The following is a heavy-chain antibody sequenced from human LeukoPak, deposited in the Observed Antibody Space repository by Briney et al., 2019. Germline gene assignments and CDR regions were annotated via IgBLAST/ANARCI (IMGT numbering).Heavy chain of an antibody. CDR3: ARESITGHRDFDY. CDR2: ISSGSRTI. CDR1: GFAFSSYS. J-gene: IGHJ4*02. V-gene: IGHV3-48*01. Sequence: GGSLRLSCAASGFAFSSYSMNWVRQAPGRGLEWISYISSGSRTIYYADSVKGRFTTSRDNGDNSLYLLLNSLRADDTAVYFCARESITGHRDFDYWGQGTLITVSS. D-gene: IGHD1-20*01.